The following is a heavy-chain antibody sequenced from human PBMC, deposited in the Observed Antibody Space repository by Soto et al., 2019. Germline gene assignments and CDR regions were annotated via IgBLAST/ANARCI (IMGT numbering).Heavy chain of an antibody. CDR3: AIRGRDDFGNSEDYFDF. CDR2: TNAGNGNT. CDR1: GYTLTRYS. V-gene: IGHV1-3*05. Sequence: QVQLVQSGAEEMKPGASVKVSCKASGYTLTRYSIHWVRQAPGQRLEWMGWTNAGNGNTKFSQKFQGRVTITRDTSASTAYMELRGLRSEETAVYYCAIRGRDDFGNSEDYFDFWGQGTVVTVSS. J-gene: IGHJ4*02. D-gene: IGHD1-26*01.